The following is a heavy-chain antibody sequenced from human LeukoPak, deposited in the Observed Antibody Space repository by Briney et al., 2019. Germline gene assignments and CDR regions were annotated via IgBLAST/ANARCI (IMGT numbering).Heavy chain of an antibody. J-gene: IGHJ6*03. CDR3: ARALYVYGGNSMYFYYMDV. CDR1: GFTFSSFE. D-gene: IGHD4-23*01. V-gene: IGHV3-48*03. CDR2: ISNSDTTT. Sequence: PGGSLRLSCAASGFTFSSFEMNWVRQAPGKGLEWLSYISNSDTTTYYADSVKGRFAVSRDNAKNSLYLQMNSLRAEDTAVYYCARALYVYGGNSMYFYYMDVWGKGTTVTVSS.